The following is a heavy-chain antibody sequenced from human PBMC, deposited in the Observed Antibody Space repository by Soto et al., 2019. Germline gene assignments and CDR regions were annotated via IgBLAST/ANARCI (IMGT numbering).Heavy chain of an antibody. J-gene: IGHJ4*02. Sequence: EVQLLESGRGLVQPGGSLRLSCAASGFTFNCYGMSWVHQAPGKGLEWVSGISGSGGSTYYADSVKGRFTISRDNSKNTLYLQMNSLRAEDTAVYYCAKRNFYDSSGYYYPYYFDYWGQGTLVTVSS. D-gene: IGHD3-22*01. CDR2: ISGSGGST. CDR1: GFTFNCYG. V-gene: IGHV3-23*01. CDR3: AKRNFYDSSGYYYPYYFDY.